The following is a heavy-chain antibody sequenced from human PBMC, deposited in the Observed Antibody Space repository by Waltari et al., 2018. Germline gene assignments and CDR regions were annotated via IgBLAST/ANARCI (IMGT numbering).Heavy chain of an antibody. Sequence: QVQLVQSGAEVKKPGASVKVSCKASGYTFTSYGISWVRQAPGQGLGWMGWISAYNGNTNYAQKLQGRVTMTTDTSTSTAYMELRSLRSDDTAVYYCAREPQDYDFWSGYYRGYFDYWGQGTLVTVSS. CDR1: GYTFTSYG. V-gene: IGHV1-18*01. CDR2: ISAYNGNT. D-gene: IGHD3-3*01. CDR3: AREPQDYDFWSGYYRGYFDY. J-gene: IGHJ4*02.